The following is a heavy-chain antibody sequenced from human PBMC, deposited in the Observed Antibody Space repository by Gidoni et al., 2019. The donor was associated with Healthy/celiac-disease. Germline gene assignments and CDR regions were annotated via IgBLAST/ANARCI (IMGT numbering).Heavy chain of an antibody. V-gene: IGHV1-69*01. Sequence: QVQLVQSGAEVKKTVSSVKFSCKASGGTFSSYAISWGREAPGQGLEWMGGIIPRFGTANYAQKFQGGVTITADESTSTAYMELSSLRSEDRAVYYCASQPRFTVCSSTSCYGNYFDYWGQGTLVTVSS. D-gene: IGHD2-2*01. CDR3: ASQPRFTVCSSTSCYGNYFDY. J-gene: IGHJ4*02. CDR2: IIPRFGTA. CDR1: GGTFSSYA.